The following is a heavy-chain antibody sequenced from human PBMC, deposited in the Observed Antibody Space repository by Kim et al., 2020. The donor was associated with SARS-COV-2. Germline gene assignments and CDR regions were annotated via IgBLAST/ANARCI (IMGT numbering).Heavy chain of an antibody. CDR1: GFTFSSYG. Sequence: GGSLRLSCAASGFTFSSYGMHWVRQAPGKGLEWVAVISYDGSNKYYADSVKGRFTISRDNSKNTLYLQMNSLRAEDTAVYYCAKAAFVHSSSWYKGTYYYYGMDVWGQGNTVTVSS. J-gene: IGHJ6*02. D-gene: IGHD6-13*01. CDR2: ISYDGSNK. V-gene: IGHV3-30*18. CDR3: AKAAFVHSSSWYKGTYYYYGMDV.